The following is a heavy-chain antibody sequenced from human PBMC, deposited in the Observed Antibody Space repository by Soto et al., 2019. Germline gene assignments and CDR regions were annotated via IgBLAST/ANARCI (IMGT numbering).Heavy chain of an antibody. V-gene: IGHV4-59*01. J-gene: IGHJ4*02. D-gene: IGHD2-15*01. CDR2: IYYSGST. CDR1: GGSISSYY. Sequence: SETLSLTCTVSGGSISSYYWSWIRQPPGKGLEWIGYIYYSGSTNYNPSLKSRVTISVDTSKNQFSLKLSSVTAADTAVYYCARDVCSGGSCYSGYWGQGTLVTVSS. CDR3: ARDVCSGGSCYSGY.